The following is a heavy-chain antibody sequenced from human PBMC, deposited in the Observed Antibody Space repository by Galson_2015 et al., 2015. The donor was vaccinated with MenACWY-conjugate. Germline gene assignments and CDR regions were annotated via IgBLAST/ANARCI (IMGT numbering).Heavy chain of an antibody. CDR2: IDPSDSYT. CDR1: GYSFTSYW. CDR3: ARHARDGSGSFTHYGMDV. J-gene: IGHJ6*02. D-gene: IGHD3-10*01. V-gene: IGHV5-10-1*01. Sequence: QSGAEVKKPGESLRISCKGSGYSFTSYWISWVRQMPGKGLEWMGRIDPSDSYTNYSPSFQGHVTISADKSISTAYLQWSSLKASDTAMYYCARHARDGSGSFTHYGMDVRGQGTTVTVSS.